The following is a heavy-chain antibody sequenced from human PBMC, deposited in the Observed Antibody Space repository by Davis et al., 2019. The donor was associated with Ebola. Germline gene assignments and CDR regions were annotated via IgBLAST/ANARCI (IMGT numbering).Heavy chain of an antibody. J-gene: IGHJ6*02. V-gene: IGHV1-69*04. D-gene: IGHD2-15*01. CDR1: GGTFSSYA. Sequence: AASVKVSCKASGGTFSSYAISWVRQAPGQGLEWMGRIIPILGIANYAQKLQGRVTMTTDTSTSTAYMELRSLRSDDTAVYYCARDLRGGSPRYCSGGSCYYYYGMDVWGQGTTVTVSS. CDR3: ARDLRGGSPRYCSGGSCYYYYGMDV. CDR2: IIPILGIA.